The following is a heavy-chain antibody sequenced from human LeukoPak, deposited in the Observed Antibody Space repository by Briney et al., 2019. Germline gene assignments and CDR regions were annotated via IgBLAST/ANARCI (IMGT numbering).Heavy chain of an antibody. CDR3: AKDLAVAVAGTVA. CDR2: IWYDGSNK. V-gene: IGHV3-33*06. CDR1: GFTFSSYG. D-gene: IGHD6-19*01. Sequence: PGRSLRLSCAASGFTFSSYGMHWVRQAPGKGLEWVAVIWYDGSNKYYADSVKGRFTISRDNSKNTLYLQMNSLRAEDTAVNYCAKDLAVAVAGTVAWGQGTLVTVSS. J-gene: IGHJ5*02.